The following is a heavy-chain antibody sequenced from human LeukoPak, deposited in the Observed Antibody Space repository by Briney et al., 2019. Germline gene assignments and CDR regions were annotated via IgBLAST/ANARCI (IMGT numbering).Heavy chain of an antibody. J-gene: IGHJ5*02. CDR3: ARGGTAKSYDSGSYYIGWFDP. CDR1: GYTFTNYD. D-gene: IGHD3-10*01. V-gene: IGHV1-8*01. CDR2: MNPNSGNT. Sequence: ASVKVSCKASGYTFTNYDINWVRQATGQGLEWMGWMNPNSGNTGYAQKFQGRVNMTRNTSISTAYMELSSLRSEDTAVYYCARGGTAKSYDSGSYYIGWFDPWGQGTLVTVSS.